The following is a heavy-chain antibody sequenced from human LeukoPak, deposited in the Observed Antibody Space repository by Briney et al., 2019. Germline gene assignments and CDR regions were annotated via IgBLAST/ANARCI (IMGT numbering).Heavy chain of an antibody. Sequence: GESLKISCKGSGYSFTSYWIGWVRQMPGKGLEWMGIIYPGDSDTRYSPSFQGQVTISADKSISTAYLQWSRLKASDTAMYYCARPVVASYLLFDYWGQGTLVTVSS. CDR1: GYSFTSYW. CDR2: IYPGDSDT. D-gene: IGHD1-26*01. V-gene: IGHV5-51*01. J-gene: IGHJ4*02. CDR3: ARPVVASYLLFDY.